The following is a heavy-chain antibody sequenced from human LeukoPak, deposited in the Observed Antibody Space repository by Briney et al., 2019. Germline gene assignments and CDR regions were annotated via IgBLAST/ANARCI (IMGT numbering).Heavy chain of an antibody. Sequence: GGSLRLSCAASGFTFSSYAMSWVRQAPGKGLEWVSAISGSGGSTYYADSVKGRFTISTDNPKTTLYLQMNSLRAEDTAVYYCAKDQFSAAGTGAFDYWGQGTLVTVSS. J-gene: IGHJ4*02. D-gene: IGHD6-13*01. CDR1: GFTFSSYA. CDR2: ISGSGGST. V-gene: IGHV3-23*01. CDR3: AKDQFSAAGTGAFDY.